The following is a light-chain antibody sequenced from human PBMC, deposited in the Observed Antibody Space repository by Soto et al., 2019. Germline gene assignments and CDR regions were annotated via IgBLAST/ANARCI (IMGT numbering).Light chain of an antibody. CDR2: DAY. V-gene: IGKV3D-20*02. Sequence: EFVLTQSPGTLSLSPGERATLSCRASQSVSSSYIAWYQQKPGQAPRLLIYDAYNRATGIPPRFSGSGSGTDFTLTISSLEPEDSAVYYCQQRHMWPITFGQGTRLEIK. CDR1: QSVSSSY. CDR3: QQRHMWPIT. J-gene: IGKJ5*01.